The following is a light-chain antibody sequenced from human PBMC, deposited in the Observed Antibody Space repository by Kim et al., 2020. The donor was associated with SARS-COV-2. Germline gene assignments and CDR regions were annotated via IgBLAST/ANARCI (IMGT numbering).Light chain of an antibody. Sequence: ASVGDRVTITCRASQDIRNDLGWYQQNTGSAPKRLIYGAYSLQSGVPSRFSGSGSGTEFTLTLSSVQPEDFAPYFCLQHSTHPITLGPGTRMEIK. CDR1: QDIRND. CDR3: LQHSTHPIT. CDR2: GAY. J-gene: IGKJ5*01. V-gene: IGKV1-17*01.